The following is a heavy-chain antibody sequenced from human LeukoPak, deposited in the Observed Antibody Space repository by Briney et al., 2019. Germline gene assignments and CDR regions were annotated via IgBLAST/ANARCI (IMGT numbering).Heavy chain of an antibody. V-gene: IGHV4-34*01. D-gene: IGHD3-3*01. CDR2: INHSGST. CDR3: ARELVDYDFWSGYYSKYYFDY. Sequence: SETLSLTCAVYGGSFSGYYWSWIRQPPGKGLEWIGEINHSGSTNYNPSLKSRVTISVDTSKNQFSLKLSSVTAADTAVYYCARELVDYDFWSGYYSKYYFDYWGQGTLVTVSS. J-gene: IGHJ4*02. CDR1: GGSFSGYY.